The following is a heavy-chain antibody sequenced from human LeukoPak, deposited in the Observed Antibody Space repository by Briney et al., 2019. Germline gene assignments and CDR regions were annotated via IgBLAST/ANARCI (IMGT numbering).Heavy chain of an antibody. CDR1: DASFSSHY. CDR2: ISYTGST. V-gene: IGHV4-59*11. Sequence: PSETLSLTCIVSDASFSSHYWTWIRQPPGKGLEWIGYISYTGSTNYNPSLKSRVTISVDTSKNQFSLKLSSVTAADTAVYYCARDPTTVTKGFDIWGQGTMDTVSS. J-gene: IGHJ3*02. D-gene: IGHD4-17*01. CDR3: ARDPTTVTKGFDI.